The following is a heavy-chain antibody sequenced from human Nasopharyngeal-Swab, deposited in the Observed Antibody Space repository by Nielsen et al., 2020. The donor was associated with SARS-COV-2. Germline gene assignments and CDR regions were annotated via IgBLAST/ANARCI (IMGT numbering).Heavy chain of an antibody. D-gene: IGHD3-10*01. V-gene: IGHV3-33*01. J-gene: IGHJ4*02. CDR2: IYYDGSKK. CDR1: GFTFSSYG. CDR3: AGESGVGELLGVSFDY. Sequence: GGSLRLSCAASGFTFSSYGMHWVRQAPGKGLEWVAIIYYDGSKKYYADSVNGRFTISRDNSKNTLYLQMNSLRGEDTAVYYCAGESGVGELLGVSFDYWGQGTLVTVSS.